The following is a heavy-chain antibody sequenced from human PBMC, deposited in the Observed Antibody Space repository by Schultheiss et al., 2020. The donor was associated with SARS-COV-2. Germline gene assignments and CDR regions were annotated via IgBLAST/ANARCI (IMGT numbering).Heavy chain of an antibody. CDR2: IIPIFGTA. D-gene: IGHD3-10*01. J-gene: IGHJ4*02. CDR3: ARERSPEGFDY. CDR1: GGTFSSYA. Sequence: SVKVSCKASGGTFSSYAISWVRQAPGQGLEWMGGIIPIFGTANYAQKFQGRVTITADESTSTAYMELSSLRVEDTALYYCARERSPEGFDYWGQGTLVTVSS. V-gene: IGHV1-69*13.